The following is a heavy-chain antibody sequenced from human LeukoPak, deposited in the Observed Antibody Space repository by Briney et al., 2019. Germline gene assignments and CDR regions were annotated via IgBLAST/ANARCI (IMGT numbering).Heavy chain of an antibody. V-gene: IGHV3-23*01. CDR3: AKDRRAAAGSYYFDY. D-gene: IGHD6-13*01. J-gene: IGHJ4*02. CDR2: ISGSGGST. CDR1: GFTFSSYA. Sequence: PGGSLRLSCAASGFTFSSYAMSRVRQAPGTGLEWVSAISGSGGSTYYADSVKGRFTISRDNSKNTLYLQMNSLRAEDTAVYYCAKDRRAAAGSYYFDYWGQGTLVTVSS.